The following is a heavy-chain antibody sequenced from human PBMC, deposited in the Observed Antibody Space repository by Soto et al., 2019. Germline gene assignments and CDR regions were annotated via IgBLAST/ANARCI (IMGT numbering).Heavy chain of an antibody. D-gene: IGHD5-12*01. J-gene: IGHJ3*02. CDR2: ISAYNGNR. CDR3: ARGRIVASIHDAFEI. Sequence: QGHLLQSGDEVKTPGASVRDSCRASGYPFTSYGISWVRQAPGQGLEWVAWISAYNGNRDTAQKFQGRVTMTLDTSTDTAHMELGDLTSADTGVYYCARGRIVASIHDAFEIWGQGTKVTVSS. CDR1: GYPFTSYG. V-gene: IGHV1-18*01.